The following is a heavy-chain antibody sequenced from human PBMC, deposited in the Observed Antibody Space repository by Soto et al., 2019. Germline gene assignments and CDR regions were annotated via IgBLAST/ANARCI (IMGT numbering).Heavy chain of an antibody. CDR1: GGTFSSYA. V-gene: IGHV1-69*13. J-gene: IGHJ4*02. CDR2: IIPIFGTA. D-gene: IGHD6-13*01. CDR3: ARDPAAAGSSFDY. Sequence: SVEVSCKASGGTFSSYAISWVRQPPGQGLEWMGGIIPIFGTANYAQKFQGRVTITADESTSTAYMELSSLRSQDTAVYYLARDPAAAGSSFDYWGRGTLGNVSS.